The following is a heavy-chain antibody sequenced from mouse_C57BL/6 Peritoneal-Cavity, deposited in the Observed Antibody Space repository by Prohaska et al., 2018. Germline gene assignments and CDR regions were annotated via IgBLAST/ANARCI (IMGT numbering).Heavy chain of an antibody. J-gene: IGHJ3*01. Sequence: QVQLQQPGAELVRPGSSVKLSCKASGYTFTSYWMHWVKQRPIQGLEWIGNIDPSDSETHYNQKFKDKATLTVDKSSSTAYMQLSSLTSEDSAVYYCAREGSNNGLDYWSQETLVTVAA. CDR1: GYTFTSYW. V-gene: IGHV1-52*01. CDR3: AREGSNNGLDY. D-gene: IGHD2-5*01. CDR2: IDPSDSET.